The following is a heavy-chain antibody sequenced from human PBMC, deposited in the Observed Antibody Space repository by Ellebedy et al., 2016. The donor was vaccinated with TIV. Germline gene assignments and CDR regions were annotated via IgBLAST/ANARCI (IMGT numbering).Heavy chain of an antibody. CDR1: NDSISSYY. D-gene: IGHD3-22*01. J-gene: IGHJ4*02. CDR3: ARGYSHFSDSIYFDF. V-gene: IGHV4-59*01. CDR2: VYYSGST. Sequence: MPSETLSLTCTVSNDSISSYYWSWIRQPPGKGLEWIGYVYYSGSTKYSPSLKSRVTISIDTSNKQFSLKLTSVTAADTALYYCARGYSHFSDSIYFDFWGQGTLVTVSS.